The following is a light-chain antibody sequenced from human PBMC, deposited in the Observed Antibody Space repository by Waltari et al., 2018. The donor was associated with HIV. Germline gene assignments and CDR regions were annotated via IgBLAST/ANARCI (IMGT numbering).Light chain of an antibody. CDR2: SNN. CDR1: TSNIGGNT. Sequence: QSVLAQPPSASGTPGQRVTISCSGSTSNIGGNTVSWYQQLPGTAPKLLIYSNNGRPTGVPDRFSGSTSGTPASRVISGLQSEDEADYYCAAWDDSLKGGAFGTGTKVTVL. CDR3: AAWDDSLKGGA. J-gene: IGLJ1*01. V-gene: IGLV1-44*01.